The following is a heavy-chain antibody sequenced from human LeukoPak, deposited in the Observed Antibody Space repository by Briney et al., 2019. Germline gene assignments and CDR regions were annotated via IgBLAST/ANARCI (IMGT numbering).Heavy chain of an antibody. D-gene: IGHD1-26*01. V-gene: IGHV4-59*01. Sequence: SETLSLTCTVPVGSIRSYYWSWIRQPPGKGLEWIGYIYYSGSTNYNPSLKSRVTISVDTSKNQFSLRLNPVTAADTAVYYCARSRAFNSGAFDPWGQGSLVTVSS. J-gene: IGHJ5*01. CDR3: ARSRAFNSGAFDP. CDR2: IYYSGST. CDR1: VGSIRSYY.